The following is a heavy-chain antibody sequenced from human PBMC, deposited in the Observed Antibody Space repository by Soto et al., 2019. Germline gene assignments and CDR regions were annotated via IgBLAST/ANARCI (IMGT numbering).Heavy chain of an antibody. D-gene: IGHD1-26*01. CDR3: ARESRYSGDGLDV. J-gene: IGHJ6*02. CDR2: IPTSGSS. CDR1: GGSIRTIY. Sequence: QVQLQESGPGLVKPSETLSLRCSVSGGSIRTIYWTWVRQPAGKGLEWIGRIPTSGSSSYNPSLGRRVSMSIDTPTNQFSLKLKSVTVADTAVYFCARESRYSGDGLDVWGQGTAVTVSS. V-gene: IGHV4-4*07.